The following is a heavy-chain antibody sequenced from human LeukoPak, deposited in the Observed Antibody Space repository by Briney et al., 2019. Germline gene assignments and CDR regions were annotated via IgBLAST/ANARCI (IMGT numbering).Heavy chain of an antibody. D-gene: IGHD6-13*01. V-gene: IGHV1-69*06. CDR3: ARGAQTVAATDNWFDP. J-gene: IGHJ5*02. CDR2: IIPIFGTA. CDR1: GGTFSSYA. Sequence: GASVKVSCKASGGTFSSYAISWVRQAPGQGLEWMGGIIPIFGTANYAQKFQGRVTITADKSTSTAYMELSSLRSEDTAVYYCARGAQTVAATDNWFDPWGQGTLVTVSS.